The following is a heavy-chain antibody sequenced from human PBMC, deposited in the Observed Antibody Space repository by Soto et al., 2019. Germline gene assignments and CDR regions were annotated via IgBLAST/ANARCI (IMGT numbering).Heavy chain of an antibody. CDR3: ARLVYDSSGYRPG. D-gene: IGHD3-22*01. CDR2: IYYSGST. V-gene: IGHV4-39*01. J-gene: IGHJ4*02. Sequence: QLQLQESGPGLVKPSETLSLTCTVSGGSISSSNYYWGWIRQPPGKGLEWIGSIYYSGSTYYNPSLKRRVTRSVATSKNQFSLKLSSVTAADPAVYYCARLVYDSSGYRPGWGQGTLVTVSS. CDR1: GGSISSSNYY.